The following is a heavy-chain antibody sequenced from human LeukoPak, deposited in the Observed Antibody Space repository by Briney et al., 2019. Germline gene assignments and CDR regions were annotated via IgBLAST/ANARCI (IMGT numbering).Heavy chain of an antibody. D-gene: IGHD2-2*01. CDR2: IYYSGST. Sequence: SETLSLTCTVSGGSISSYYWSRIRQPPGKGLEWIGYIYYSGSTNYNPSLKSRVTISVDTSKNQFSLKPSSVTAADTAVYYCARAFRRVVVPAAIGLWFDPWGQGTLVTVSS. V-gene: IGHV4-59*01. J-gene: IGHJ5*02. CDR3: ARAFRRVVVPAAIGLWFDP. CDR1: GGSISSYY.